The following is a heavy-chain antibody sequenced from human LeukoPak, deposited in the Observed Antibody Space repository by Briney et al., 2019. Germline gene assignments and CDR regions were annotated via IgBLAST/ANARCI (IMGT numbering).Heavy chain of an antibody. V-gene: IGHV1-18*01. CDR2: ISAYNGNT. J-gene: IGHJ4*02. CDR3: ARDKAAGPYYFDY. Sequence: ASVKVSCXASGYTFTSYGVSWVRRAHGQGLEWMGWISAYNGNTSSAQKFQGRVTMTTDTSTSTAYMELRSLRSDDTALYYCARDKAAGPYYFDYWGQGTLVTVSS. D-gene: IGHD6-13*01. CDR1: GYTFTSYG.